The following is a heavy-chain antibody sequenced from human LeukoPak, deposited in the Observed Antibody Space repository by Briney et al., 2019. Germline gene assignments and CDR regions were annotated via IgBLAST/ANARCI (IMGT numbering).Heavy chain of an antibody. Sequence: ASVKVSCKASGYTFTGYYMHWVRQAPGQGLEWMGGIIPIFGTANYAQKFQGRVTITTGESTSTAYMELSSLRSEDTAVYYCARAPGSVDAFDTWGQGTMVTVSS. CDR1: GYTFTGYY. CDR2: IIPIFGTA. CDR3: ARAPGSVDAFDT. J-gene: IGHJ3*02. D-gene: IGHD2-15*01. V-gene: IGHV1-69*05.